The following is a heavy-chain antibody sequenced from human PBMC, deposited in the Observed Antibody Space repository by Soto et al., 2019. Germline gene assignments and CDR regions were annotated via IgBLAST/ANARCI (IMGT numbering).Heavy chain of an antibody. Sequence: SETLSLTCTVSGGSISSYYWSWIRQPPGKGLEWIGYIYYSGSTNYNPSLKSRVTISVDTSKNQFSLKLSSVTAADTAVYYCAGSSGWYMSWFDPWGQGTLVTVSS. V-gene: IGHV4-59*01. CDR2: IYYSGST. CDR1: GGSISSYY. CDR3: AGSSGWYMSWFDP. J-gene: IGHJ5*02. D-gene: IGHD6-19*01.